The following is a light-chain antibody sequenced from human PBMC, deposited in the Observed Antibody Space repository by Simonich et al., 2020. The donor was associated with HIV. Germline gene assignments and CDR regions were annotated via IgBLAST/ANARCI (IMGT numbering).Light chain of an antibody. V-gene: IGKV1-6*01. CDR3: LQDYTYPLT. Sequence: IPMPQSPSSLSASVGNRVTITCRASQDIRYDLGWYQQKPGKTPKLLVYAASSLQTGGPSRFSGSGSGTDFTLTISSLQPEDFATYYCLQDYTYPLTFGGGTKVEI. CDR1: QDIRYD. CDR2: AAS. J-gene: IGKJ4*01.